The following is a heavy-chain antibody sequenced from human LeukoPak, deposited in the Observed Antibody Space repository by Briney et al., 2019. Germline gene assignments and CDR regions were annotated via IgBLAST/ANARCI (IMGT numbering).Heavy chain of an antibody. Sequence: GGTLRLSCAASGFTFSSYSMNWVRQAPGNGLEWVSYISSSSTIYYADSVKGRFTISRDNAKNSLYLQMNSLRADDTAVYYCAKGHYGGFDYWGQGTLVTVSS. D-gene: IGHD4-23*01. CDR2: ISSSSTI. J-gene: IGHJ4*02. CDR1: GFTFSSYS. CDR3: AKGHYGGFDY. V-gene: IGHV3-48*01.